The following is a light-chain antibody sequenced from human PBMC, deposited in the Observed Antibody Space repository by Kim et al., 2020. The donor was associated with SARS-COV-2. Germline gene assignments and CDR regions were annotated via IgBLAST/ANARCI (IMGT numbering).Light chain of an antibody. CDR1: QSVSNRY. Sequence: SPGERATRSCRASQSVSNRYLAWYQQKPGQAPRLLIYGASSRATGIPDRFSGSGSGTDFTFSISRLEPEDFAVYYCQQYGSSPLTFGGGTKVDIK. J-gene: IGKJ4*01. CDR3: QQYGSSPLT. CDR2: GAS. V-gene: IGKV3-20*01.